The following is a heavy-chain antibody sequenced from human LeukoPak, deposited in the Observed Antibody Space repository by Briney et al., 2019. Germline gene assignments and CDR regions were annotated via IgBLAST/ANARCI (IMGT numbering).Heavy chain of an antibody. V-gene: IGHV3-9*01. D-gene: IGHD3-3*01. CDR2: ISWNSGSM. J-gene: IGHJ4*02. Sequence: GGSLRLSCAASGFTFDDYAMQWVRQVPGKGLEWVSGISWNSGSMGYADSVKGRFTISRDNAKNSLYLQMNFLKPEDAALYYCASEDGYYDRSFDYWGQGTLVTVSS. CDR1: GFTFDDYA. CDR3: ASEDGYYDRSFDY.